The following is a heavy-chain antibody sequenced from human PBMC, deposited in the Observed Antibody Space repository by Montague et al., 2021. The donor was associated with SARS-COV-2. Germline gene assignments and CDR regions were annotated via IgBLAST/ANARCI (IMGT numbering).Heavy chain of an antibody. D-gene: IGHD3-10*01. CDR1: GGSINTYY. J-gene: IGHJ3*02. CDR3: ARVTTKRTRYGSGSYRGFDAFDI. V-gene: IGHV4-59*08. CDR2: IYYSGST. Sequence: SETLSLTCTVPGGSINTYYWSWIRQPPGKGLEWIGYIYYSGSTNYNPSLKSRVTIPVDTSKNQFSLKLSSVTAADTAVYYCARVTTKRTRYGSGSYRGFDAFDIWGQGTMVTVSS.